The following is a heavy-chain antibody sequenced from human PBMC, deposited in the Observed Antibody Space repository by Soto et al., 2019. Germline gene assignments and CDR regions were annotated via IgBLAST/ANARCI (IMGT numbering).Heavy chain of an antibody. CDR1: GFTFSSYG. Sequence: PGGSLRLSCAASGFTFSSYGMHWVRQAPGKGLEWVAVIWYDGSNKYYADSVKGRFTISRDNSKNTLYLQMNSLRAEDTAVYYCARDGYSGYDSAPGYGMDVWGQGTTVTVSS. CDR2: IWYDGSNK. D-gene: IGHD5-12*01. V-gene: IGHV3-33*01. CDR3: ARDGYSGYDSAPGYGMDV. J-gene: IGHJ6*02.